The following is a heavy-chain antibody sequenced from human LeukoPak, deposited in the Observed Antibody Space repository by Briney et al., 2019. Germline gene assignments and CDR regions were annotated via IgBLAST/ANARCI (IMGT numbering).Heavy chain of an antibody. CDR2: ISWNSGSI. J-gene: IGHJ4*02. CDR3: AKDISGSFWSGYPQGVDY. D-gene: IGHD3-3*01. V-gene: IGHV3-9*01. CDR1: GFTCDDYA. Sequence: GRSLRLSCAASGFTCDDYAMPWVRQAPGKGLEWVSGISWNSGSIGYADSVKGRFTISRDNARNSLYLQMNSLRAEDTALYYCAKDISGSFWSGYPQGVDYWGQGTLVTVSS.